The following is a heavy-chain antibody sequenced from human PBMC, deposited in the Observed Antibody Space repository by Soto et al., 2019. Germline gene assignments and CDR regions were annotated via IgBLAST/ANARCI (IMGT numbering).Heavy chain of an antibody. V-gene: IGHV4-59*12. CDR1: GDSMSSYY. J-gene: IGHJ3*01. CDR2: IYYSGSP. D-gene: IGHD3-22*01. Sequence: SETLSLTCTVPGDSMSSYYWSWIRQPPGKGLEWIGYIYYSGSPDYNPSLKTRVTISVDTSKNQFSLKLTSVTAADTAVYYCARVSHDSSPSWGQGTMVTVSS. CDR3: ARVSHDSSPS.